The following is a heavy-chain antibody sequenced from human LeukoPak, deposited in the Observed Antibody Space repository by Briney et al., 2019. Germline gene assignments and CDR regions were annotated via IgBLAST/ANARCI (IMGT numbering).Heavy chain of an antibody. D-gene: IGHD2-15*01. CDR1: GYTFTSHD. Sequence: ASVKVSCKASGYTFTSHDINWVRQTTGQGLEWMGWMKPNSGNTGYAQKFQGRVTMTRDTSINTAYMELHSLRSEDTAVYYCARDRVVAAIGYFDPWGQGTLVTVSS. J-gene: IGHJ5*02. CDR3: ARDRVVAAIGYFDP. V-gene: IGHV1-8*01. CDR2: MKPNSGNT.